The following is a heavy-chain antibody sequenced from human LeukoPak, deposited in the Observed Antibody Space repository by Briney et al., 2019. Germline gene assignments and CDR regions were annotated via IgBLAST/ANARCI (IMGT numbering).Heavy chain of an antibody. CDR1: GGSISSYY. J-gene: IGHJ3*02. Sequence: PSETLSLTCTVSGGSISSYYWSWIRQPPGKGLEWIGYIYYSGSTNYNPSLKSRVTISVDTSKNQFSLKLSSVTAADTAVYYCARPGGIAAAGIRFAFGIWGQGTMVTVSS. V-gene: IGHV4-59*01. D-gene: IGHD6-13*01. CDR2: IYYSGST. CDR3: ARPGGIAAAGIRFAFGI.